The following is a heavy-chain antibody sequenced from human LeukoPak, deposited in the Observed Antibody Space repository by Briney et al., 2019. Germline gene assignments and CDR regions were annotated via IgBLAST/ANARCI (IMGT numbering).Heavy chain of an antibody. V-gene: IGHV1-2*02. Sequence: ASVKVSCKASGYTFTDYYMHWVRQAPGRGLEWMGWINPNSGGTRYAQKFQGRVTVTRDTSISTVYMELSSLRSEDTAVYYCARERTPICTNRKCNWFDPWGQGTLVTVSS. CDR1: GYTFTDYY. CDR2: INPNSGGT. CDR3: ARERTPICTNRKCNWFDP. D-gene: IGHD1-14*01. J-gene: IGHJ5*02.